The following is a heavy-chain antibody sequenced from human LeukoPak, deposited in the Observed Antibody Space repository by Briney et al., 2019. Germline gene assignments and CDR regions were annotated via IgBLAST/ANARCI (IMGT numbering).Heavy chain of an antibody. CDR2: INHSGST. Sequence: SETLSLTCAVYGGSFSGYYWSWIRQPPGKGLEWIGEINHSGSTNYNPSLKSRVTISVDTSKNQFSLKLSSVTAADTAVYYCARGLAVYAIDEYFQHWGQGTLVSVSS. D-gene: IGHD2-8*01. V-gene: IGHV4-34*01. CDR1: GGSFSGYY. J-gene: IGHJ1*01. CDR3: ARGLAVYAIDEYFQH.